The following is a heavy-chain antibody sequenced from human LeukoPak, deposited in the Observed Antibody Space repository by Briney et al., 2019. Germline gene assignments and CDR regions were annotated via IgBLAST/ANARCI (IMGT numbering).Heavy chain of an antibody. CDR1: GGSISSDNYY. Sequence: SETLSLTCTVSGGSISSDNYYWGWIRQPPGKGLEWIGEINHSGSTNYNPSLKSRVTISVDTSKNQFSLKLSSVTAADTAVYYCARVAAAGPLFDYWGQGTLVTVSS. CDR2: INHSGST. D-gene: IGHD6-13*01. CDR3: ARVAAAGPLFDY. V-gene: IGHV4-39*07. J-gene: IGHJ4*02.